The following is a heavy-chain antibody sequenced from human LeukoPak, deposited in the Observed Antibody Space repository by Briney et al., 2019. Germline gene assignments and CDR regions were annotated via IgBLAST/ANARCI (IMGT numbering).Heavy chain of an antibody. V-gene: IGHV1-69*04. CDR3: ARARGSGSYYYYYGMDV. CDR2: IIPILGIA. J-gene: IGHJ6*02. CDR1: GYTFTSYA. Sequence: GASVKVSCKASGYTFTSYAISWVRQAPGQGLEWMGRIIPILGIANYAQKFQGRVTITADKSTSTAYMELSSLRSEDTAVYYCARARGSGSYYYYYGMDVWGQGTTVTVSS. D-gene: IGHD3-10*01.